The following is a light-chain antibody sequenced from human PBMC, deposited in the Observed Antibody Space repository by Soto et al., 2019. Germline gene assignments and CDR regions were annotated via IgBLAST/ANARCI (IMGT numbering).Light chain of an antibody. J-gene: IGKJ4*01. V-gene: IGKV3-11*01. CDR3: RQRYNWPLT. Sequence: IVLTQSPATLSFSPGERATLSCKASQSISNSVGWFQQKPGQAPRLLIDDASNRATGIPARFTGRGSGSDFTLIIRSLGPEDVGVYYCRQRYNWPLTFGGGTKVEIK. CDR2: DAS. CDR1: QSISNS.